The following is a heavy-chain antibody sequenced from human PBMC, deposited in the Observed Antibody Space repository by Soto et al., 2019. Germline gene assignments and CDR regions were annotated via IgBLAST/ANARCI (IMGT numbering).Heavy chain of an antibody. Sequence: QVQLVESGGGVVQPGRSLRLSCAASGFTFRIYAMHWVRQAPGKGLECVAVISYDGSNKFYRDSVKGRFTISRDNSKNTLYLQRNSLRYEDTAVYYCARGDREDSAVVIGARPGEYGVDVWGQGTTVTVSS. D-gene: IGHD2-15*01. J-gene: IGHJ6*02. CDR2: ISYDGSNK. CDR1: GFTFRIYA. V-gene: IGHV3-30-3*01. CDR3: ARGDREDSAVVIGARPGEYGVDV.